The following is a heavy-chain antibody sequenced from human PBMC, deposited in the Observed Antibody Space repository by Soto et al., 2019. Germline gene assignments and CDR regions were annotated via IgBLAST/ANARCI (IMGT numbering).Heavy chain of an antibody. J-gene: IGHJ1*01. CDR3: AKRRSYGDFHH. D-gene: IGHD4-17*01. CDR2: FYWDDDK. CDR1: GFSLSTTGVG. Sequence: SGPTLVNPTQTLTLTCTFSGFSLSTTGVGVGWIRQPPGKALEWLALFYWDDDKHYSPSLKSRLTITKDPSKNQVVLTMTNMEPVDTGTYYCAKRRSYGDFHHWGQGTLVTVSS. V-gene: IGHV2-5*02.